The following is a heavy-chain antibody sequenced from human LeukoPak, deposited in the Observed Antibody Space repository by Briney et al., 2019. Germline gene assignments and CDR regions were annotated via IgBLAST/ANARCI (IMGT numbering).Heavy chain of an antibody. D-gene: IGHD4-17*01. V-gene: IGHV3-23*01. J-gene: IGHJ5*02. CDR1: GFTFRNYA. CDR3: AKAAYGDYVNWFDP. Sequence: GGSLRLSCAASGFTFRNYAMNWVRQAPGKGLEWVSSIAATSGSTYYADSVKGRFTISRDNSKNTLYLQLNSLRAEDTALYYCAKAAYGDYVNWFDPWGQGTLVTVSS. CDR2: IAATSGST.